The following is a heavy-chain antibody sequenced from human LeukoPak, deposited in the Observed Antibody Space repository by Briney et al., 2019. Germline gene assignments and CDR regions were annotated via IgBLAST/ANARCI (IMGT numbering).Heavy chain of an antibody. V-gene: IGHV3-23*01. CDR1: GITFSSYA. CDR3: AKSFGYSRSWFDY. J-gene: IGHJ4*02. CDR2: ISGNGGGT. Sequence: GGSLRLSCAASGITFSSYAMSWVRQAPGKGLEWVSGISGNGGGTYYADSVKGRFTISRDNSKNTLYLQMNSPRAEDTAVYYCAKSFGYSRSWFDYWGQGTLVTVSS. D-gene: IGHD6-13*01.